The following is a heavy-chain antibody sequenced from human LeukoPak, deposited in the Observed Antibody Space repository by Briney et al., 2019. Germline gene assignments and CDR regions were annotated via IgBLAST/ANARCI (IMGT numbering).Heavy chain of an antibody. CDR3: AREKRDYDILTGYLYYFDY. J-gene: IGHJ4*02. CDR2: INAGNGNT. V-gene: IGHV1-3*03. D-gene: IGHD3-9*01. Sequence: ASVKVSCKASGYTFTSYAMHWVRQAPGQRLEWMGWINAGNGNTKYSQEFQGRVTITRDTSASTAYMELSSLRSEDMAVYYCAREKRDYDILTGYLYYFDYWGQGTLVTVSS. CDR1: GYTFTSYA.